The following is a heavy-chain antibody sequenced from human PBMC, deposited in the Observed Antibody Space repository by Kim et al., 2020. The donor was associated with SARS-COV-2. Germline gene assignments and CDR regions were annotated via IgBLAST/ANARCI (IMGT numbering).Heavy chain of an antibody. CDR2: IYPGDSDT. Sequence: GESLKISCKGSGYSFTSYWIGWVRQMPGKGLEWMGIIYPGDSDTRYSPSFQGQVTISADKSISTAYLQWSSLKASDTAIYYCARRKWELLRTGYYFDYWGQGTLVTVSS. J-gene: IGHJ4*02. D-gene: IGHD1-26*01. CDR1: GYSFTSYW. V-gene: IGHV5-51*01. CDR3: ARRKWELLRTGYYFDY.